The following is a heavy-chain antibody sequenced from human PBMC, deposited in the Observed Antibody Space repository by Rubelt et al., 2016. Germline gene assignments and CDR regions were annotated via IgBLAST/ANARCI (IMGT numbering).Heavy chain of an antibody. CDR3: ARGLRAVYSPRGAFDI. V-gene: IGHV4-4*02. CDR2: IYHSGST. J-gene: IGHJ3*02. Sequence: QVQLQESGPGLVKPSGTLSLTCAVSGGSISSSNWWSWVRQPPGKWLEWIGEIYHSGSTNYNPSLKGRVTISVDTSKNQFSLKLSSVTAADTAVYYCARGLRAVYSPRGAFDIWGQGTMVTVSS. CDR1: GGSISSSNW. D-gene: IGHD5/OR15-5a*01.